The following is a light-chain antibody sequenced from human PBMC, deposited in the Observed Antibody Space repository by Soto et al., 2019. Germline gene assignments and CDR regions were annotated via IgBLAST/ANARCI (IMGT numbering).Light chain of an antibody. CDR1: SSDVGGYNY. Sequence: QSVLTQPASVSGSPGQSITISCTGTSSDVGGYNYVSWYQQHPGKAPKLMIYEVSNRPSGISNRFSGSKSDNTASLTISGLQAEDEANYYCSSFTSSSIWVFGGGTKLTVL. CDR2: EVS. V-gene: IGLV2-14*01. CDR3: SSFTSSSIWV. J-gene: IGLJ3*02.